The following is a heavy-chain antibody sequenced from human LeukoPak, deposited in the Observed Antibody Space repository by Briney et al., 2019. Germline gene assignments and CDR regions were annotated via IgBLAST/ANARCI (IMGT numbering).Heavy chain of an antibody. V-gene: IGHV1-2*02. Sequence: ASVKVSCMASGYTFTVYYMHWVRQAPGQGLEWMGWINPNSGGTNYAQKFQGRVTMTRDTSISTAYMELSRLRSDDTAVYYCAREAGNWNDELGVNYWGQGTLVTVSS. CDR1: GYTFTVYY. J-gene: IGHJ4*02. CDR2: INPNSGGT. CDR3: AREAGNWNDELGVNY. D-gene: IGHD1-20*01.